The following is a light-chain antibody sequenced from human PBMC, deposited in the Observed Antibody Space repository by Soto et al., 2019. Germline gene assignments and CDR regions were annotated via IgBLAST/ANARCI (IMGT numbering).Light chain of an antibody. CDR3: QQRTNWPPT. CDR1: QSVRND. J-gene: IGKJ4*01. V-gene: IGKV3-11*01. Sequence: EIVLTQSPATLSLSPGERATLSCRASQSVRNDLVWYHQKPGQAPRVLISSASNRATGIPARFSGSGSGTDFTLTLSSLEPEDFAVHYCQQRTNWPPTVGGGTKVEMK. CDR2: SAS.